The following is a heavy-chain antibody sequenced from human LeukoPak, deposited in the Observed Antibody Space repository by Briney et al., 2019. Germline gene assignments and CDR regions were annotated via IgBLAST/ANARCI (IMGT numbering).Heavy chain of an antibody. V-gene: IGHV4-59*11. CDR3: ARDKQPGDY. J-gene: IGHJ4*02. D-gene: IGHD5-18*01. Sequence: SETLSLTCTVSGGSISGHYWSWIRQPPGKGLEWLGYIFYSGGTHYNPSLKSRVTISVDTSKNQFSLKLSSVTAADTAVYYCARDKQPGDYWGQGTLVTVSS. CDR2: IFYSGGT. CDR1: GGSISGHY.